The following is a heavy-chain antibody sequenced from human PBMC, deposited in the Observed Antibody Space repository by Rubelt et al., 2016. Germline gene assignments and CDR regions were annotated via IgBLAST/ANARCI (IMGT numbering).Heavy chain of an antibody. Sequence: QPQLQESGPGLVKPSETLSLTCTVSGGSISTSTYSWGWIRQPPGKGLEWIGSIYYSGSTYYNPSLNSRVTISVDTSKNQFSLKLSSVTAADTAVYYWARAYYYGSGSYFPVDYWGQGTLVTGSS. V-gene: IGHV4-39*07. D-gene: IGHD3-10*01. CDR1: GGSISTSTYS. CDR3: ARAYYYGSGSYFPVDY. CDR2: IYYSGST. J-gene: IGHJ4*02.